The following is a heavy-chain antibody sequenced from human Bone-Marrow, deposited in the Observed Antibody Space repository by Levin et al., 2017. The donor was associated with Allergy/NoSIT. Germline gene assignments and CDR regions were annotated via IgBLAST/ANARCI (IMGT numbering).Heavy chain of an antibody. J-gene: IGHJ4*02. V-gene: IGHV1-69*13. CDR3: ARDRSSGWYFFDY. D-gene: IGHD6-19*01. Sequence: GASVKVSCKASGGTFSSYAISWVRQAPGQGLEWMGGIIPIFGTANYAQKFQGRVTITADESTSTAYMELSSLRSEDTAVYYCARDRSSGWYFFDYWGQGTLVTVSS. CDR1: GGTFSSYA. CDR2: IIPIFGTA.